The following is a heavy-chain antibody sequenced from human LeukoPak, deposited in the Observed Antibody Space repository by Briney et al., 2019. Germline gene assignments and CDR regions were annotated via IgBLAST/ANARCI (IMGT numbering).Heavy chain of an antibody. Sequence: ASVRVSWKASRGALGSYAISGGRQALKQRLEWMGRIIPIFGTANYAQKFQGRVTITTDESTSTAYMELSSLRSEDTAVYYCARAGRLIFGHMDVWGKGTTVTVSS. CDR3: ARAGRLIFGHMDV. V-gene: IGHV1-69*05. D-gene: IGHD3/OR15-3a*01. CDR1: RGALGSYA. CDR2: IIPIFGTA. J-gene: IGHJ6*03.